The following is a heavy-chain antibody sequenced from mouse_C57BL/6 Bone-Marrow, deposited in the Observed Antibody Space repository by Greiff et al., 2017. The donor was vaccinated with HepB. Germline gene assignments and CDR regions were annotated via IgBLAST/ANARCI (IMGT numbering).Heavy chain of an antibody. D-gene: IGHD3-3*01. Sequence: VQVVESGAELARPGASVKLSCKASGYTFTSYGISWVKQRTGQGLEWIGEIYPRSGNTYYNEKFKGKATLTADKSSSTAYMELRSLTSEDSAVYFCARRAGTGFAYWGQGTLVTVSA. CDR3: ARRAGTGFAY. CDR2: IYPRSGNT. CDR1: GYTFTSYG. V-gene: IGHV1-81*01. J-gene: IGHJ3*01.